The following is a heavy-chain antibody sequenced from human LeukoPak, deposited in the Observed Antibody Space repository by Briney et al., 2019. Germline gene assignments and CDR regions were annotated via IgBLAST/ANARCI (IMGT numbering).Heavy chain of an antibody. CDR3: ARGRYYFDY. D-gene: IGHD3-9*01. CDR2: IYHSGTT. V-gene: IGHV4-38-2*02. J-gene: IGHJ4*02. Sequence: SETLSLTCTVSDYSISSGYYWGWFRRPPEKGLEWIGNIYHSGTTSYNPSLKSRVTISVDTSKNQFSLRLSSVTAADTAVYYCARGRYYFDYWGQGTLVTVSS. CDR1: DYSISSGYY.